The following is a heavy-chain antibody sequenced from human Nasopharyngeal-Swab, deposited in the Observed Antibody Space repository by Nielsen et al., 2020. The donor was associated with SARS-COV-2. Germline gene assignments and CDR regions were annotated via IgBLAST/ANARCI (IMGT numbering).Heavy chain of an antibody. CDR1: GYSITSGGSY. J-gene: IGHJ6*03. Sequence: SETLSLTCTVSGYSITSGGSYWTWIRQHTGEGLEWIGYIDYSGSTYYNPSLKSRISMSADTSKNQFSLRLTSVTAADTAVYYCAREYCGSTTCQRDTDYYYMDVWGEGTTVTVSS. CDR2: IDYSGST. V-gene: IGHV4-31*03. D-gene: IGHD2-2*01. CDR3: AREYCGSTTCQRDTDYYYMDV.